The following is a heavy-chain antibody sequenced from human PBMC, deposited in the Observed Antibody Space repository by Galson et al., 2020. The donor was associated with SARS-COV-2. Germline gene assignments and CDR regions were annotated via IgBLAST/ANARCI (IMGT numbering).Heavy chain of an antibody. Sequence: GESLKISCEASAFTFDTHGMNWVRQAPGKGLEWVSGISGSGNSKYYSDSVKGRFTISRDNSKNTRYWQMKNLGPGDTAVYYVAKVGYGASPDYYFAYWGQGPW. CDR3: AKVGYGASPDYYFAY. V-gene: IGHV3-23*01. CDR2: ISGSGNSK. CDR1: AFTFDTHG. D-gene: IGHD4-17*01. J-gene: IGHJ4*02.